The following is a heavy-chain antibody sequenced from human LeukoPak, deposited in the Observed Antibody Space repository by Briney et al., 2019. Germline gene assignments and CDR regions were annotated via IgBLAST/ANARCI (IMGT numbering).Heavy chain of an antibody. J-gene: IGHJ4*02. V-gene: IGHV3-30*04. CDR2: ISYDGSNK. D-gene: IGHD2-8*01. CDR3: AKDTGLIY. Sequence: PGGSLRLSCAASGFTFSSYAMHWVRQAPGKGLEWVAVISYDGSNKYYADSVKGRFTISRDNAKNSLYLQMNSLRAEDTALYYYAKDTGLIYWGQGTLVTVSS. CDR1: GFTFSSYA.